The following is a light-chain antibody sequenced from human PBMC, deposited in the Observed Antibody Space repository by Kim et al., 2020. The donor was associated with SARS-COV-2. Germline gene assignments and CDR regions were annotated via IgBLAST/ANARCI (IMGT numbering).Light chain of an antibody. CDR2: QDT. CDR3: QAWDTSTVI. V-gene: IGLV3-1*01. CDR1: KLGDKY. Sequence: SYELTQPPSVSVSPGQTASITCSGDKLGDKYACWYQQKPGQSPVLVIYQDTKRPSGIPERFSGSNSGNTATLTISGTQPMDEADYYCQAWDTSTVIFGGGTKLTV. J-gene: IGLJ2*01.